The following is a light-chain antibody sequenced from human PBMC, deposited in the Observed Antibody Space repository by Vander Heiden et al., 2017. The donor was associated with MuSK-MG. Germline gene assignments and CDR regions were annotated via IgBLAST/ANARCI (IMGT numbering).Light chain of an antibody. V-gene: IGLV3-19*01. CDR3: NSRDSSGNHVV. J-gene: IGLJ2*01. Sequence: SSELTQDPAVSVALGQTVRITCQGDSLRSYYASWYQQKPGQAPVLVIYGKNNRPSGIPDRFSGSSSGNTASLTITGAQAEDEADYDCNSRDSSGNHVVLGGGTKL. CDR2: GKN. CDR1: SLRSYY.